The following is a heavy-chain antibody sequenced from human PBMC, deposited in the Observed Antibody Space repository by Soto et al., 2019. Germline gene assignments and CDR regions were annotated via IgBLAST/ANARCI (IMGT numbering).Heavy chain of an antibody. Sequence: QVQLVESGGGVVQPGRSLRLSCAASGFTFSSYGMHWVRQAPGKGLEWVAVISYDGSNKYYADSVKGRFTISRDNSKNALYLQMNSLRAEDTAVYYCAKDEWWGYCSSTSCYALDYWGQGTLVTVSS. CDR2: ISYDGSNK. CDR1: GFTFSSYG. CDR3: AKDEWWGYCSSTSCYALDY. D-gene: IGHD2-2*01. J-gene: IGHJ4*02. V-gene: IGHV3-30*18.